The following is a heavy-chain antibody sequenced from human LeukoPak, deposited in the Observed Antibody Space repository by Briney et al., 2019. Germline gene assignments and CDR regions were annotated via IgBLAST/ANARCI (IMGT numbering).Heavy chain of an antibody. CDR3: SRDSSYSSTWYLGYYFDY. CDR1: GYTFTGYH. CDR2: SNPNSGAT. D-gene: IGHD6-13*01. Sequence: ASVKVSCKASGYTFTGYHMHWVRQAPGQGLEWMGLSNPNSGATNNAQKFQGRVTMTRGTSITTAYMELSSLRSDDTAVYYCSRDSSYSSTWYLGYYFDYWGQGTLVTVSS. J-gene: IGHJ4*02. V-gene: IGHV1-2*02.